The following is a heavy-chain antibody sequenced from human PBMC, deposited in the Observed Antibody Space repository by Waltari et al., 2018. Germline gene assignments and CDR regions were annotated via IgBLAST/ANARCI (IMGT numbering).Heavy chain of an antibody. D-gene: IGHD6-19*01. CDR2: IRSKAYGGTT. Sequence: EVQLVESGGGLVQPGRSLRLSCTASGFTFGDYAMSWFRQAPGKGLEWVGFIRSKAYGGTTEYAASVKGRFTISRDDSKSIAYLQMNSLKTEDTAVYYCTRDPSPGIAVAGTFYWGQGTLVTVSS. V-gene: IGHV3-49*03. CDR3: TRDPSPGIAVAGTFY. J-gene: IGHJ4*02. CDR1: GFTFGDYA.